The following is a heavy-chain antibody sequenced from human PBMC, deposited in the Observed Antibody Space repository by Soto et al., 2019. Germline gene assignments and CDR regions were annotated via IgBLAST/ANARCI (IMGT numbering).Heavy chain of an antibody. J-gene: IGHJ3*02. V-gene: IGHV3-30*03. D-gene: IGHD2-8*01. Sequence: GGSLRLSCAASGFTFSSYGMHWVRQAPGKGLEWVAVISYDGSNKYYADSVKGRFTISRDNSKNTLYLQMNSLRAEDTAVYYCARDHDYCPNNVCYGRAFDIWGQGTMVTVSS. CDR1: GFTFSSYG. CDR2: ISYDGSNK. CDR3: ARDHDYCPNNVCYGRAFDI.